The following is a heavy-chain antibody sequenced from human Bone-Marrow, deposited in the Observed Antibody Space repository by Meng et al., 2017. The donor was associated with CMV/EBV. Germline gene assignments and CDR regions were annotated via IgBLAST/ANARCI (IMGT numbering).Heavy chain of an antibody. CDR2: IYYSGST. CDR3: ARPVLYCSSTSCYLGAFDI. Sequence: GSLRLSCTVSGGSISSSSYYWGWIRQPPGKGLEWIGSIYYSGSTYYNPSLKSRVTISVDTSKNQFSLKLSSVTAADTAVYYWARPVLYCSSTSCYLGAFDIWGQGTMVTVSS. J-gene: IGHJ3*02. D-gene: IGHD2-2*01. CDR1: GGSISSSSYY. V-gene: IGHV4-39*01.